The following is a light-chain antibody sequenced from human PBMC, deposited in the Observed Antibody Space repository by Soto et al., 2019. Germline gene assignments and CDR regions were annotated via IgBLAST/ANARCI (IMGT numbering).Light chain of an antibody. CDR3: QQSYSTPIN. Sequence: DIQITQSPSSLSGSVGDRVTITCLASQIISSYLNWYQQKPGKAPKLLIYAASSLQSGVPSRFSGSGSGTDFTLTISSLQPEDFATYYCQQSYSTPINCGQGTRREIK. J-gene: IGKJ5*01. CDR1: QIISSY. V-gene: IGKV1-39*01. CDR2: AAS.